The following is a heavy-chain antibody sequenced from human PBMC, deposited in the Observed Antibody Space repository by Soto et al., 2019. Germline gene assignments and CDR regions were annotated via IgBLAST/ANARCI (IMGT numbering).Heavy chain of an antibody. V-gene: IGHV4-61*01. Sequence: LSLTCTVSGASLSSGSYYLSGIRQPPGKGLEWIGYFYYTGTTKYNPSLESRVTISADTSKNQFSLNLTSVTAADTAVYYCARISYWVKDYWGQGALVTVSS. CDR1: GASLSSGSYY. D-gene: IGHD2-8*02. CDR3: ARISYWVKDY. CDR2: FYYTGTT. J-gene: IGHJ4*02.